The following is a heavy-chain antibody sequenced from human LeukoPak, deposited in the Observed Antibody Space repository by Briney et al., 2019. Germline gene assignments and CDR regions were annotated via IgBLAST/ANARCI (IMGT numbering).Heavy chain of an antibody. CDR2: IYYSGAT. CDR3: ARRLRGGRRYHYYYMDV. V-gene: IGHV4-39*01. D-gene: IGHD2-15*01. Sequence: PSETLSLTCVVSVDSITRREYYWDWIRQPPGKGLEWIGSIYYSGATYYSGSLKSRATISVDTIKNQFSLELRSVTAADTALYYCARRLRGGRRYHYYYMDVWGKGTTVTISS. CDR1: VDSITRREYY. J-gene: IGHJ6*03.